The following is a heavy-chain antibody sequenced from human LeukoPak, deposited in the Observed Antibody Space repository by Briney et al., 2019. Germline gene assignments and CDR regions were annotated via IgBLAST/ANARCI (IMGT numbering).Heavy chain of an antibody. CDR3: ARGGGLLVAATFDY. CDR2: IISSGGST. D-gene: IGHD2-15*01. CDR1: GFTFSSYA. V-gene: IGHV3-64*04. Sequence: GGSLRLSCSASGFTFSSYAMHWVRQAPGKGLEYVSAIISSGGSTYYADSVKGRFTISRDKSKNTLYLQMNGLRAEDTAVYYCARGGGLLVAATFDYWGQGTLVTVSS. J-gene: IGHJ4*02.